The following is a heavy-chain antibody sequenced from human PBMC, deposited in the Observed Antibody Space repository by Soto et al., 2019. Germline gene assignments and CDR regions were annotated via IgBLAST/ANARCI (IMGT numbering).Heavy chain of an antibody. D-gene: IGHD3-10*01. CDR1: GFTFSSYR. CDR3: ARDSRPGVPDYFDS. V-gene: IGHV3-30*03. J-gene: IGHJ4*02. Sequence: PGGSLRLSCAASGFTFSSYRMNWVRQAPGKGLEWVAVLSEDGRTQYYADSVKGRFTISRDNSKNTLYVQVSSLRPDDTAVYYRARDSRPGVPDYFDSWGQGTLVTVSS. CDR2: LSEDGRTQ.